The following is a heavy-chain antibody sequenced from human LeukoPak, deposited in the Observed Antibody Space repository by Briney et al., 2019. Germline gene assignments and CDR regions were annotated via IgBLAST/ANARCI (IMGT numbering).Heavy chain of an antibody. V-gene: IGHV1-46*01. CDR1: GYTFTSYY. CDR3: ARASITMVRGVIITKNWFDP. CDR2: INPSGGST. J-gene: IGHJ5*02. D-gene: IGHD3-10*01. Sequence: ASVKVSCKASGYTFTSYYMHWVRQASEQGLEWMGIINPSGGSTSYAQKFQGRVTMTRDMSTSTVYMELSSLRSEDTAVYYCARASITMVRGVIITKNWFDPWGQGTLVTVSS.